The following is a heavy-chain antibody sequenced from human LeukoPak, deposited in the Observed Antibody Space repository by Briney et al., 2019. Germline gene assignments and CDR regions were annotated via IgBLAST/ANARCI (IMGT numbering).Heavy chain of an antibody. D-gene: IGHD3-10*01. CDR3: AKTMVRGEKDY. J-gene: IGHJ4*02. CDR1: GYTFTGYY. V-gene: IGHV1-2*06. CDR2: INPNSGGT. Sequence: ASVKVSCKASGYTFTGYYMHWVRQAPGQGLEWMGRINPNSGGTNYAQKFQGRVTMTRNTSISTAYMELSRLRSDDTAVYYCAKTMVRGEKDYWGQGTLVTVSS.